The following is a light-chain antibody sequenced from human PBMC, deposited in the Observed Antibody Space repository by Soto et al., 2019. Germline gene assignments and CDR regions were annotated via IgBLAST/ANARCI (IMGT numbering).Light chain of an antibody. Sequence: SYELTQPPSVYVSPGQTASITCSGDKLGDKYASWYQLKPGQSPVLVIYQDTKRPSGIPERFSGSNSGTTATLSISGTQAMDEADYYCQAWDTSTVVFGGGTKVTVL. J-gene: IGLJ2*01. V-gene: IGLV3-1*01. CDR1: KLGDKY. CDR3: QAWDTSTVV. CDR2: QDT.